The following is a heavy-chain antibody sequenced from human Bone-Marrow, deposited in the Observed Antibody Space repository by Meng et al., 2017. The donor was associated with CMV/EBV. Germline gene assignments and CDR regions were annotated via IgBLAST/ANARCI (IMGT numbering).Heavy chain of an antibody. J-gene: IGHJ3*02. Sequence: SVKVSCKASGYTFTGYYMHWVRQAPGQGLEWMGGIIPIFGTANYAQKFQGRVTITTDESTSTAYMELSSLRSEDKAVYYCARTGYSSSWGAFDIWGQGTMVTVSS. D-gene: IGHD6-13*01. CDR2: IIPIFGTA. CDR3: ARTGYSSSWGAFDI. CDR1: GYTFTGYY. V-gene: IGHV1-69*05.